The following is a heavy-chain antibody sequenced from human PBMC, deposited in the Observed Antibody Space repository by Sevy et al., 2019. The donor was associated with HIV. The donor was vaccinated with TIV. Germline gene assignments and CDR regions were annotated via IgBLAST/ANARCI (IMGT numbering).Heavy chain of an antibody. D-gene: IGHD1-26*01. J-gene: IGHJ4*02. CDR1: GFTFSSYW. V-gene: IGHV3-7*01. CDR3: ARVMTISGRVGADYFDY. Sequence: GGSLRLSCAASGFTFSSYWMSWVRQAPGKGLEWVANIKQDGSEKYYVDSVKGRFTISRDNAKNSLYLQMNSLRAEDTAVYYCARVMTISGRVGADYFDYWGQGTLVTVSS. CDR2: IKQDGSEK.